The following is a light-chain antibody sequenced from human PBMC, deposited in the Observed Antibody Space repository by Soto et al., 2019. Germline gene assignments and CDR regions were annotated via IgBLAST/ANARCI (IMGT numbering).Light chain of an antibody. V-gene: IGLV2-23*02. CDR3: CSYVGSSTVV. Sequence: QSALTQPASVSGSPGQSITISCTGTSSDVGSYNLVSWYQQHPGKAPKLLIYEVSKRPSGVSTRFSGSKSANTASLTISGLQAEDEAAYYCCSYVGSSTVVFGGGTKLTV. CDR2: EVS. J-gene: IGLJ2*01. CDR1: SSDVGSYNL.